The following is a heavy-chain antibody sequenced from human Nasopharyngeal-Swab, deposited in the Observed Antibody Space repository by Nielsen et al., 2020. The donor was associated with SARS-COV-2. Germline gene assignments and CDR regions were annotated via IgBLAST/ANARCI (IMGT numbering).Heavy chain of an antibody. V-gene: IGHV3-30*03. CDR1: GFTFSSFG. CDR2: IAHDASNE. J-gene: IGHJ4*02. D-gene: IGHD4-17*01. Sequence: GGSLRLSCASSGFTFSSFGMHLVRQAPGKGLEWVAFIAHDASNEYYGDSVKGRFPISRDSSKNTLYLQMDSLRGEDTAVYYCARDAPAHYGAFYWGRGTLVTVSS. CDR3: ARDAPAHYGAFY.